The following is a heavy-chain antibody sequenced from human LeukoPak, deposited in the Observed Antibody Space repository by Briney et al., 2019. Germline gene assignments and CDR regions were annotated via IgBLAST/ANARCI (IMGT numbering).Heavy chain of an antibody. Sequence: GRSLRLSCAASGFTFSSYGRHWVRQAPGKGLEWVAVIWYDGSNKYYADSVKGRFTISRDNSKNTLYLQMNSLRAEDTAVYYCARDANYYDSSGYYFRYWGQGTLVTVSS. CDR2: IWYDGSNK. CDR3: ARDANYYDSSGYYFRY. J-gene: IGHJ4*02. D-gene: IGHD3-22*01. CDR1: GFTFSSYG. V-gene: IGHV3-33*01.